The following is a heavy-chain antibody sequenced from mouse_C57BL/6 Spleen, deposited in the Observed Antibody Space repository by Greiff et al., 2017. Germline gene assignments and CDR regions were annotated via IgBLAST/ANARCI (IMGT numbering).Heavy chain of an antibody. J-gene: IGHJ3*01. D-gene: IGHD1-1*01. V-gene: IGHV5-17*01. CDR1: GFTFSDYG. CDR3: AREYYGSKTWFAY. Sequence: EVQGVESGGGLVKPGGSLKLSCAASGFTFSDYGMHWVRQAPEKGLEWVAYISSGSSTIYYAETVKGRFTISRDNSKNTLVLQMTTWRYEDTAMYDCAREYYGSKTWFAYWGQGTLVTVSA. CDR2: ISSGSSTI.